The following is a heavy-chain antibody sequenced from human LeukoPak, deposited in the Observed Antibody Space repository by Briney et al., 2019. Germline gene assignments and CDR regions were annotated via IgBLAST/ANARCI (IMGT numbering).Heavy chain of an antibody. CDR3: ARVAESWFGELWGHYYRDV. V-gene: IGHV1-2*02. Sequence: ASVKVSCKASGYTFTSYYMHWVRQAPGQGLEWMGWINPNSGGTNYAQKFQGRVTMTRDTSISTAYMELSRLRSDDTAVYYCARVAESWFGELWGHYYRDVWGKGTTVTVSS. J-gene: IGHJ6*03. D-gene: IGHD3-10*01. CDR2: INPNSGGT. CDR1: GYTFTSYY.